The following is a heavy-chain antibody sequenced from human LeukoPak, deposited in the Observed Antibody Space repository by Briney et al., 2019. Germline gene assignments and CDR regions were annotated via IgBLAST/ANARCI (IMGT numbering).Heavy chain of an antibody. CDR2: IYTSGST. CDR1: GGSISRYY. D-gene: IGHD3-22*01. J-gene: IGHJ4*02. V-gene: IGHV4-4*09. Sequence: SETLSLTCTVSGGSISRYYWSWIRQPPGKGLEWIGYIYTSGSTNYNPSLKSRVTISVDTSKNQFSLKLSSVTAADTAVYYCAREGDSSRYWALWGQGTLVAVSS. CDR3: AREGDSSRYWAL.